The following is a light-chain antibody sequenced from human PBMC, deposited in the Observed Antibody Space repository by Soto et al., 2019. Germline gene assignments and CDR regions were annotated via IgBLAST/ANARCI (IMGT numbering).Light chain of an antibody. CDR1: QSVGSN. CDR3: QQYYNQWT. Sequence: EIVMTQSPATLSVSPGERATLSCRASQSVGSNLAWYQQKPGQAPRLLMYDASTRATGIPARFSGSGSGTEFTLTITSLQSEDFVVYHCQQYYNQWTFGQGTKVDIK. V-gene: IGKV3-15*01. J-gene: IGKJ1*01. CDR2: DAS.